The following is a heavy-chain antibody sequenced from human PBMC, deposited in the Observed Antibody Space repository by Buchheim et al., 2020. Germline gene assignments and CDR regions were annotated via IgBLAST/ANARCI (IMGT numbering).Heavy chain of an antibody. V-gene: IGHV3-11*01. Sequence: QVQLVESGGDLVKPGGSLRLSCAASGFTFSVSHMSWIRQAPGKGLEWLSSISSSGTDMYYADSVKGRFTISRDNAKNSLYLQMNSLRAEDTAVYFCGRVRDSGWDLWDYWGQGTL. CDR2: ISSSGTDM. D-gene: IGHD5-12*01. J-gene: IGHJ4*02. CDR1: GFTFSVSH. CDR3: GRVRDSGWDLWDY.